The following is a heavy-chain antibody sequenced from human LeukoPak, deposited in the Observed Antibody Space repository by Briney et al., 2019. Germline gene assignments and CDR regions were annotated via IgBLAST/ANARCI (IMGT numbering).Heavy chain of an antibody. D-gene: IGHD3-22*01. V-gene: IGHV4-39*07. CDR2: IYYSGST. Sequence: SETLSLTCTVSGGSISSSSYYWGWIRQPPGKGLEWIGSIYYSGSTYYNPSLKSRVTISVDTSRNQFSMNLTSVTAADTAVYYCARDKYFFDSSGYYPYHTFDHWGQGTLVTVSS. CDR1: GGSISSSSYY. J-gene: IGHJ4*02. CDR3: ARDKYFFDSSGYYPYHTFDH.